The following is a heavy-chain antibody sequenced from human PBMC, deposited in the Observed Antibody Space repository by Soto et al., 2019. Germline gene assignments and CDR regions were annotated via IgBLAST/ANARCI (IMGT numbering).Heavy chain of an antibody. CDR1: GFTLSDHY. J-gene: IGHJ6*02. D-gene: IGHD6-19*01. V-gene: IGHV3-11*05. Sequence: QVQLVESGGGLVKPGGSLRLSCAASGFTLSDHYMSWIRQAPGKGLEWVSYISSSSSYTDYADSVKGRFTISRDNAKNSLYLQMNSLGAEDTAVYYCARGASGGSGWNYYYYYGMDVWGQGTTVTVSS. CDR2: ISSSSSYT. CDR3: ARGASGGSGWNYYYYYGMDV.